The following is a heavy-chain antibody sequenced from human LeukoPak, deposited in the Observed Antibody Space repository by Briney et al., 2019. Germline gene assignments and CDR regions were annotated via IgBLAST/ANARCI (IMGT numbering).Heavy chain of an antibody. CDR3: ARLDGNWNYFDY. CDR1: GDSVSSGSYY. V-gene: IGHV4-61*01. D-gene: IGHD1-20*01. CDR2: IYYSGST. J-gene: IGHJ4*02. Sequence: SETLSLTCTVSGDSVSSGSYYWSWIRQPPGKGLEWVGYIYYSGSTNYNPSLKSRVTISVDTSKNQFSLKLSSVTAADTAVYYCARLDGNWNYFDYWGLGTLVTVSS.